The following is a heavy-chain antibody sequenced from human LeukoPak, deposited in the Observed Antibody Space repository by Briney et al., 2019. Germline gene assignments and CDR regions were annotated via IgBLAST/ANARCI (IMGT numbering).Heavy chain of an antibody. V-gene: IGHV3-21*01. CDR2: ISSSSSYI. Sequence: GGSPRLSCAASGFTFSSYSMNWVRQAPGKGLEWVSSISSSSSYIYYADSVKGRFTISRDNAKNSLYLQMNSLRAEDTAVYYCASELGFVHWYFDLWGRGTLVTVSS. CDR3: ASELGFVHWYFDL. D-gene: IGHD7-27*01. CDR1: GFTFSSYS. J-gene: IGHJ2*01.